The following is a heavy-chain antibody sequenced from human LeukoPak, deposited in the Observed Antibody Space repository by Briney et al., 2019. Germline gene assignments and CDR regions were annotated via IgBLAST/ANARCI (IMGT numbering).Heavy chain of an antibody. CDR3: AKDYYYDSSGLFDP. CDR1: GFSFSSYW. V-gene: IGHV3-7*03. D-gene: IGHD3-22*01. J-gene: IGHJ5*02. CDR2: IDQDGSEK. Sequence: GGSLRLSCAASGFSFSSYWMSWVRQAPGKGLEWVANIDQDGSEKNYVESVEGRFTISRDNSKNTLYLQMNSLRAEDTAVYYCAKDYYYDSSGLFDPWGQGTLVTVSS.